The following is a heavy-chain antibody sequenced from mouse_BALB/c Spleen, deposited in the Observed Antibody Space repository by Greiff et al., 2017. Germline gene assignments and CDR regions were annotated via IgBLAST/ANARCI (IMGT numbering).Heavy chain of an antibody. CDR3: ARRTARATGDYAMDY. CDR2: ISSGSSTI. D-gene: IGHD3-2*01. V-gene: IGHV5-17*02. J-gene: IGHJ4*01. Sequence: EVKVVESGGGLVQPGGSRKLSCAASGFTFSSFGMHWVRQAPEKGLEWVAYISSGSSTIYYADTVKGRFTISRDNPKNTLFLQMTSLRSEDTAMYYCARRTARATGDYAMDYWGQGTSVTVSS. CDR1: GFTFSSFG.